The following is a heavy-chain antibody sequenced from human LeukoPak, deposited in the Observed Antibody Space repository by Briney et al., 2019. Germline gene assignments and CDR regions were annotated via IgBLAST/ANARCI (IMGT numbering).Heavy chain of an antibody. CDR2: ISGSGGNI. V-gene: IGHV3-23*01. CDR3: ARGRRDGYTQDS. Sequence: GGSLRLSCAASGFTFSTYAMTWVRQAPGKGLEWVSVISGSGGNIKYADSVKGRFTISRDNSKNTLYLQMNSLRAEDTAVYYCARGRRDGYTQDSWGQGTLVTVSS. J-gene: IGHJ4*02. D-gene: IGHD5-24*01. CDR1: GFTFSTYA.